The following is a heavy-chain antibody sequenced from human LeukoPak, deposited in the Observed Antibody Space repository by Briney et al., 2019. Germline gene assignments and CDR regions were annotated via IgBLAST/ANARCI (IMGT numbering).Heavy chain of an antibody. CDR2: FHNSGTS. V-gene: IGHV4-61*08. CDR1: GGSISSGDYH. D-gene: IGHD3-16*01. Sequence: PSETLSLTCIVSGGSISSGDYHWSWIRQPPGKGLEWIGYFHNSGTSTYNPSLKSRVTISADTSKNQFSLKLNSLTTADTAVYYCTRGAGWLIDYWGQGILVTVSS. CDR3: TRGAGWLIDY. J-gene: IGHJ4*02.